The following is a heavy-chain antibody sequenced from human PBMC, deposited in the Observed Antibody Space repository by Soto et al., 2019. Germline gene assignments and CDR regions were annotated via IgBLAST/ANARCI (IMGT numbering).Heavy chain of an antibody. D-gene: IGHD2-15*01. CDR3: ASQSVLAAIFDY. V-gene: IGHV4-34*01. Sequence: QVQLQQWGAGLLKPSETLSLTCAVYGGSFSGYYWSWIRQPPGKGLEWIGEINHSGSTNYNPSLKSRVTIPVDTSKNQFSLKLSSVTAADTAVYYCASQSVLAAIFDYWGQGTLVTVSS. CDR1: GGSFSGYY. CDR2: INHSGST. J-gene: IGHJ4*02.